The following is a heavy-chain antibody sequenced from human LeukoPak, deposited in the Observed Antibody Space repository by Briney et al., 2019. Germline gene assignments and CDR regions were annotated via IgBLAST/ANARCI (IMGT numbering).Heavy chain of an antibody. D-gene: IGHD3-16*01. CDR2: LYSGDSDT. J-gene: IGHJ4*02. CDR3: ATTRFGSFLDY. V-gene: IGHV5-51*01. Sequence: GEALHFSCQGPGYRFPSYWIGWVRPTPGKGMEWIGILYSGDSDTRYSLSFQGQVTISADKSIRTAYVQWSSQKAADAGMYYCATTRFGSFLDYWGQGTLVTVSS. CDR1: GYRFPSYW.